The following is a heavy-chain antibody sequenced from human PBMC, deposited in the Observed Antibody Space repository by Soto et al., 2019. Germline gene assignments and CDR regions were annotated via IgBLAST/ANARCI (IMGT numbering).Heavy chain of an antibody. Sequence: GSLRLSCAASGFTFSSYAMSWVRQAPGKGLERVSAISGSGGSTYYADSVKGRFTISRDNSKNTLYLQMNSLRAEDTAVYYCANDAIKYCSGGSCYSSDYWGQGALVTVS. CDR3: ANDAIKYCSGGSCYSSDY. V-gene: IGHV3-23*01. D-gene: IGHD2-15*01. CDR2: ISGSGGST. J-gene: IGHJ4*02. CDR1: GFTFSSYA.